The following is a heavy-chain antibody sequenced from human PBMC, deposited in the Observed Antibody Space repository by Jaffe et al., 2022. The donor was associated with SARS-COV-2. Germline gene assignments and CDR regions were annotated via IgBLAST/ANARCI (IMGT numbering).Heavy chain of an antibody. J-gene: IGHJ6*03. CDR1: GGSVSSDSYY. Sequence: QVQLQESGPGLVKPSETLSLTCTVSGGSVSSDSYYWNWIRQPPGKGLEWIGFIYYSGSTNYNPSLKSRLTISLDTSKNQFSLTVSSVTAADTAVYYCARVNKDNSIWLTYGTYDYYYFMDVWGKGTTVTVSS. V-gene: IGHV4-61*01. CDR3: ARVNKDNSIWLTYGTYDYYYFMDV. CDR2: IYYSGST. D-gene: IGHD6-13*01.